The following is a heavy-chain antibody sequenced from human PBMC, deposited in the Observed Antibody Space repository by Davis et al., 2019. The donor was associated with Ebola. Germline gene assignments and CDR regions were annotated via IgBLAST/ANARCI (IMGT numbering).Heavy chain of an antibody. CDR3: ATLRYFDWLFPNGPDY. J-gene: IGHJ4*02. CDR2: ISGRGLTT. D-gene: IGHD3-9*01. CDR1: GFTFSNYG. Sequence: GESLKISCAASGFTFSNYGMAWVRQAPGKGLEWVSGISGRGLTTEYADTVQGRFTISRDNSKNTLYLQMDSLRAEDTAVYYCATLRYFDWLFPNGPDYWGQGTLVTVSS. V-gene: IGHV3-23*01.